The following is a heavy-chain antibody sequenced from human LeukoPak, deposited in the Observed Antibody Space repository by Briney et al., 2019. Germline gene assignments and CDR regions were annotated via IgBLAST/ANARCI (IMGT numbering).Heavy chain of an antibody. CDR3: AREGYDSSGYQGASDI. V-gene: IGHV4-34*01. CDR1: GGSFSGYY. J-gene: IGHJ3*02. Sequence: SETLSLTCAVYGGSFSGYYWSWIRQPPGKGLEWIGEINHSGSTNYNPSLKSRVTISVDTSKNQFSLKLSSVTAADTAVYHCAREGYDSSGYQGASDIWGQGTMVTVSS. CDR2: INHSGST. D-gene: IGHD3-22*01.